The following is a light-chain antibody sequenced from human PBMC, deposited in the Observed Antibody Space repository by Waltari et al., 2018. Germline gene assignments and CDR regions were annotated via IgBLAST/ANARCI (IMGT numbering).Light chain of an antibody. CDR1: QSVSSS. V-gene: IGKV3-15*01. CDR3: QQYNDWPQT. Sequence: IVMTQSPGTLSVSPGERATLSCRAMQSVSSSVAWYQQKPGQAPRLLIYGASTRATGVPARFSGSGSGTEFTLTISSLQSEDFAVFYCQQYNDWPQTFGQGTRVEI. CDR2: GAS. J-gene: IGKJ1*01.